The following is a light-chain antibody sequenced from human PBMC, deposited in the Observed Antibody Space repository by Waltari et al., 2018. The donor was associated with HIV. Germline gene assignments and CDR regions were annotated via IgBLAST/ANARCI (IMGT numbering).Light chain of an antibody. CDR3: AAWECSLCVVL. CDR2: RNN. V-gene: IGLV1-47*01. CDR1: SSNIGSHY. J-gene: IGLJ3*02. Sequence: QSELTQPPSASGTSGQRVTISCSGSSSNIGSHYVYWYQQVPGKAPKLLIYRNNQRPSGVPDPFTGSKSGTSTSLAISGLRSDDEANYYCAAWECSLCVVLFGEGTKLTVL.